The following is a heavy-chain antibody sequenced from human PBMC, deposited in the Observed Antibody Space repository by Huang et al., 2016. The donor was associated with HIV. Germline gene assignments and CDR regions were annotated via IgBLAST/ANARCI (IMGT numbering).Heavy chain of an antibody. D-gene: IGHD1-26*01. CDR2: ILYDGTTK. Sequence: QVQLVESGGGVVQPGGSLTLSCAASGFDFNIYGMHWVRQAQGKGLEWVTVILYDGTTKYYADSVQGRFTISRDNSKKTVYLRMNSLRPEDTAVYFCAKGGRYGVLDFWGQGTMVAVSS. CDR1: GFDFNIYG. J-gene: IGHJ3*01. CDR3: AKGGRYGVLDF. V-gene: IGHV3-30*18.